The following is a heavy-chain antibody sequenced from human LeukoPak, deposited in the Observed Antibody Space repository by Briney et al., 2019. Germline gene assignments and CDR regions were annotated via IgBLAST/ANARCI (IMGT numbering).Heavy chain of an antibody. D-gene: IGHD4-17*01. CDR2: IRSKAYGGTT. CDR1: GFTFGDYA. V-gene: IGHV3-49*03. Sequence: PGGSLRLSCTASGFTFGDYAMSWFRQAPGKGLEWVGFIRSKAYGGTTEYAASVKGRFTISRDDSKSIAYLQMNSLKTEDTAVYYCTRIVDYGDYEDYYYYMDVRGKGTTVTVSS. CDR3: TRIVDYGDYEDYYYYMDV. J-gene: IGHJ6*03.